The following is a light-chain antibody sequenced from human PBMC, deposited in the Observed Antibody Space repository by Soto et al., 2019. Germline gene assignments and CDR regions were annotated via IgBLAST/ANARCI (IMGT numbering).Light chain of an antibody. Sequence: EIVLTQSPGTLSLSPGERATLSCRASQSVSSSYLAWYKQKPGQAPSLLIYGTSSRATGIPNRFSGSGSGTDFTITISRLEPEDFAVYYCQQYGSSPQTFGQGTKVEIK. CDR3: QQYGSSPQT. V-gene: IGKV3-20*01. CDR2: GTS. J-gene: IGKJ1*01. CDR1: QSVSSSY.